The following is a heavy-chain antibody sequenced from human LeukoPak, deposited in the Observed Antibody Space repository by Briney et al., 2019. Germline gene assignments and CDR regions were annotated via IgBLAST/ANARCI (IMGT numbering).Heavy chain of an antibody. V-gene: IGHV3-7*05. CDR1: GFTFSSYW. CDR3: ARDGIDY. Sequence: PGGSLRLSCAASGFTFSSYWMSWVRQAPGKGLEWVDNIKQDGSDKYYVDSVKGRFTISRDDAKNSVYLQMNSLRVEDTAVYYCARDGIDYWGQGTLVTVSS. CDR2: IKQDGSDK. J-gene: IGHJ4*02.